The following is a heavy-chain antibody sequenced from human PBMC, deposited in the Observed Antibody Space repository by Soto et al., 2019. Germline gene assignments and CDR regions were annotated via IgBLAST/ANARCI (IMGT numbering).Heavy chain of an antibody. CDR1: GGTFSSYA. D-gene: IGHD5-18*01. J-gene: IGHJ6*02. CDR2: IIPIFGTA. V-gene: IGHV1-69*01. Sequence: QVQLVQSGAEVKKPGSSVKVSCKASGGTFSSYAISWVRQAPGQGLEWMGGIIPIFGTANYAQKFQGRVTITADESTSTAYMELSSLRSEDTAVYYCARGGWIQLWLSYYYGMDVWGQGTTVTVSS. CDR3: ARGGWIQLWLSYYYGMDV.